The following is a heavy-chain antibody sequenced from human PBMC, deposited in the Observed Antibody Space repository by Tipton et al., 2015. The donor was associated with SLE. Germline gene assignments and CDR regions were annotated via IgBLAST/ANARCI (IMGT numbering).Heavy chain of an antibody. Sequence: TLSLTCTVSGGSISSGSYYWSWIRQPAGKGLEWIGYIYTSGSTNYNPSLKSRVTISVDTSKNQFSLKLSSVTAADTAVYYCASTRENWAFDYWGQGTLVTVSS. CDR2: IYTSGST. J-gene: IGHJ4*02. D-gene: IGHD7-27*01. V-gene: IGHV4-61*09. CDR3: ASTRENWAFDY. CDR1: GGSISSGSYY.